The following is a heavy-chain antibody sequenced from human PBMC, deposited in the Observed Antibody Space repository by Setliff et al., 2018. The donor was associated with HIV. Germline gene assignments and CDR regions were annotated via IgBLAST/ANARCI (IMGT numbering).Heavy chain of an antibody. CDR1: GFTFNTYA. D-gene: IGHD6-13*01. CDR3: ARVRARYSSSWSFDY. J-gene: IGHJ4*02. Sequence: LRLSCAASGFTFNTYAMSWVRQAPGKGLEWVSVISGSGGSTFYADSVKGRFFVSRDDAKNSLFLQMNSLRTEDTAVYFCARVRARYSSSWSFDYWGQGTPVTVSS. V-gene: IGHV3-23*01. CDR2: ISGSGGST.